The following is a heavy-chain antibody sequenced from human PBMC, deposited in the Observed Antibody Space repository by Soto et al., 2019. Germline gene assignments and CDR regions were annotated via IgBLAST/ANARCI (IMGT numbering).Heavy chain of an antibody. CDR3: ATFPFNWNAYYYYGMDA. J-gene: IGHJ6*02. Sequence: ASVKVSCKVSGYTLTELSMHWVRQAPGKGLEWMGGFDPEDGETIYAQKFQGRVTMTEDTSTDTAYMELSSLRSEDTAVYYCATFPFNWNAYYYYGMDAWGQRTTVTVSS. D-gene: IGHD1-1*01. CDR1: GYTLTELS. V-gene: IGHV1-24*01. CDR2: FDPEDGET.